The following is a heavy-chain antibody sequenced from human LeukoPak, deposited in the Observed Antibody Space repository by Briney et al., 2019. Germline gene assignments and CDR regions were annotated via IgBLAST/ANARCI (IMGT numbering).Heavy chain of an antibody. J-gene: IGHJ1*01. V-gene: IGHV1-2*02. CDR2: INPNSGGT. CDR3: ASRDSSGPEYFQH. CDR1: GYTFTGYY. D-gene: IGHD3-22*01. Sequence: ASVKVSCKASGYTFTGYYMHWVRQAPGQGLEWMGWINPNSGGTNYAQKFQGRVTMTRDTSISTAYTELSRLRSDDTAAYYCASRDSSGPEYFQHWGQGTLVTVSS.